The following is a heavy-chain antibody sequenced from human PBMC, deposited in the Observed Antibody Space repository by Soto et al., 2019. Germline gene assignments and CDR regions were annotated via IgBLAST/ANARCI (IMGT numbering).Heavy chain of an antibody. CDR1: GYTFTGYY. V-gene: IGHV1-2*02. J-gene: IGHJ5*02. CDR3: XXXXXXXIFXRSNWFXP. CDR2: INPNSGGT. D-gene: IGHD3-3*01. Sequence: QVQLVQSGAEVKKPGASVKVSCKASGYTFTGYYMHWVRQAPGQGLEWMGWINPNSGGTNYAQKXXXXXXXXXXXSXSTXXXXXXXXXXXXXXXXXXXXXXXXXIFXRSNWFXP.